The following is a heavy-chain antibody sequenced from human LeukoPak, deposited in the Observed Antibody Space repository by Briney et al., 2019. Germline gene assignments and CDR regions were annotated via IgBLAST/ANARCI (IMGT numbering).Heavy chain of an antibody. CDR1: GGSISSGSYY. D-gene: IGHD2-21*02. Sequence: SETLSLTCTVSGGSISSGSYYWSWIRQPAGKGLEWIGRIYTSGSTNYNPSLKSRVTISVDTSKNQCSLKLTSVTAADTAVYYCARAGHCGGDCYPLDYWGQGTLVTVSS. V-gene: IGHV4-61*02. CDR3: ARAGHCGGDCYPLDY. CDR2: IYTSGST. J-gene: IGHJ4*02.